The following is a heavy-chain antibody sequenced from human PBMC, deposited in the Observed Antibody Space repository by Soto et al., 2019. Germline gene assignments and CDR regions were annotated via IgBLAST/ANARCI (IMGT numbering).Heavy chain of an antibody. V-gene: IGHV1-8*01. Sequence: GASVKVSCKASGYTFTRYGIGWARQAPGQGLEWMGWINPNSGNTGYAQKFQGRVTMTRNTSISTAYMELSSLRSEDTAVYYCATLNRAGTYYYGMDVWGQGTTVTVSS. CDR3: ATLNRAGTYYYGMDV. CDR2: INPNSGNT. D-gene: IGHD3-3*02. J-gene: IGHJ6*02. CDR1: GYTFTRYG.